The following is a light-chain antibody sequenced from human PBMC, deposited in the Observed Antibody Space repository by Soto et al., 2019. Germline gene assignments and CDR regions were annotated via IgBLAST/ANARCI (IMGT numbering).Light chain of an antibody. CDR2: GAF. CDR1: QSVRSN. CDR3: QQYGSSGT. V-gene: IGKV3-15*01. Sequence: EIVMTQSPVTLSVSPGERATLSCRASQSVRSNLAWYQQKPGQAPSLLIYGAFTRATGIPTRFSGTGSGTEFTLTISSLQSEDFAVYYCQQYGSSGTFGQGTKVEIK. J-gene: IGKJ1*01.